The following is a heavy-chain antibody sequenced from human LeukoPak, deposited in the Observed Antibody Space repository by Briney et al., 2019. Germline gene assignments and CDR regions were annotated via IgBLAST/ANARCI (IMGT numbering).Heavy chain of an antibody. D-gene: IGHD3-3*01. CDR3: ARVPYYDSPPPY. CDR1: GFTFSTYW. V-gene: IGHV3-7*04. Sequence: PGGSLRLSCEVSGFTFSTYWMSWVRQAPGKGLECVANINLDGSGRYYMDSVKGRFTISRDNAKNSLFLQMNSLRVEDTAVYYCARVPYYDSPPPYWGQGSLVTVSS. J-gene: IGHJ4*02. CDR2: INLDGSGR.